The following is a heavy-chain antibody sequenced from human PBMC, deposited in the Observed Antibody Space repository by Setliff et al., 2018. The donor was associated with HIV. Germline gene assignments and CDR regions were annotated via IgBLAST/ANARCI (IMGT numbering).Heavy chain of an antibody. CDR2: ISGSGTTT. CDR3: ARWGYSRDGMDV. V-gene: IGHV3-74*01. J-gene: IGHJ6*02. CDR1: GFIFNNFW. Sequence: PGGSLRLSCSTSGFIFNNFWMHWVRQAPGKGLVWVSCISGSGTTTKYADFVKGRFTISRDNAKSTLYLQMNSLRVEDTAVYYCARWGYSRDGMDVWGQGTTVTVSS. D-gene: IGHD4-4*01.